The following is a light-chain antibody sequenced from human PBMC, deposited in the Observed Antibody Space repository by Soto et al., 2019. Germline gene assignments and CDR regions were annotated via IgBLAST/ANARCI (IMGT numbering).Light chain of an antibody. CDR2: EVS. J-gene: IGLJ1*01. V-gene: IGLV2-14*01. CDR1: SSDVGGYNY. Sequence: QSVLTQPASVSGSLGQSITISCTGTSSDVGGYNYVSWYQHHPGKAPKLMIYEVSNRPSGVSNRFSGSKSGNTASLTISGLQPEDEADYYCSSYTSSSTVDVFGTGTKLTVL. CDR3: SSYTSSSTVDV.